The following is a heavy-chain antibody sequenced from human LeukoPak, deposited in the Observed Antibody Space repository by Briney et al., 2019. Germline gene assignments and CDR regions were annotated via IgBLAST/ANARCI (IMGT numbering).Heavy chain of an antibody. CDR2: ISSSSSTI. J-gene: IGHJ4*02. CDR1: GFTFSSYS. Sequence: SGGSLRLSCAASGFTFSSYSMNWVRQAPGKGLEWVSYISSSSSTIYYADSVKGRFTISRDNAKNSLYLQMNSLRAEDTAVYYCARLLLLWFGESDYWGQGTLVTVSS. D-gene: IGHD3-10*01. V-gene: IGHV3-48*01. CDR3: ARLLLLWFGESDY.